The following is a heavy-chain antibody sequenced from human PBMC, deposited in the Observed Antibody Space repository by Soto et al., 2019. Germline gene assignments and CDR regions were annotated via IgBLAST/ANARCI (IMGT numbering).Heavy chain of an antibody. V-gene: IGHV4-34*01. D-gene: IGHD2-2*01. CDR3: ARGECSSNYCFTRWALDI. CDR2: IHHSGRT. Sequence: SETLSLTCAVYGGAFSGYYWTWIRQTPGKGLEWIGEIHHSGRTNYNPSLKSRVSISADTSKTQFSLNLTSVTAADTAVYYCARGECSSNYCFTRWALDIWGQGTVVTVSS. CDR1: GGAFSGYY. J-gene: IGHJ3*02.